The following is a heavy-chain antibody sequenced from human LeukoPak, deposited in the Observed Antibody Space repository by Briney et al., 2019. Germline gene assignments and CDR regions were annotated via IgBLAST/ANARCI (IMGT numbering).Heavy chain of an antibody. J-gene: IGHJ4*02. V-gene: IGHV1-2*02. D-gene: IGHD3-16*01. CDR1: GYTFTVYY. CDR3: ARGPLEVITWFEY. CDR2: INPNSGGT. Sequence: GASVNVSFKASGYTFTVYYMHWVRQAPGQGLEWMGWINPNSGGTNYSQKFHGRVTMTRDTSLSTAYMELSRLRCDDTAVYYCARGPLEVITWFEYWGQGTLVTVPS.